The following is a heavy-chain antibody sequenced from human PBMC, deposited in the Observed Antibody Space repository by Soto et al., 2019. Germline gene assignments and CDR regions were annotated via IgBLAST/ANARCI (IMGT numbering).Heavy chain of an antibody. CDR3: AKDLGYTSSWYYALHI. CDR2: ISGSGGTT. Sequence: GGSLRLSCVGSGFSFSSYAMNWVRQAPGQGLEWVSGISGSGGTTFYADSVKGRFTISRDNSKNTLYLQMNSLRAEDTAVYYCAKDLGYTSSWYYALHIWGQGTMVTVSS. V-gene: IGHV3-23*01. CDR1: GFSFSSYA. J-gene: IGHJ3*02. D-gene: IGHD6-13*01.